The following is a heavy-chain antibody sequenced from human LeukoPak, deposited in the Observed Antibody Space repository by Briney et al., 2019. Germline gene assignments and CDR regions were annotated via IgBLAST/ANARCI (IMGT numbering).Heavy chain of an antibody. V-gene: IGHV3-74*01. J-gene: IGHJ4*02. CDR2: IGSDGTYT. Sequence: PGGSLRLSCAASGXTFSSYAMSWVRQAPGKGLVWVSRIGSDGTYTSYAASVKGRFTISRDNAKNTLYLQMNSLRVEDTAVYYCAREYDFWSGYPSYFDYWGRGTLVAVSS. D-gene: IGHD3-3*01. CDR1: GXTFSSYA. CDR3: AREYDFWSGYPSYFDY.